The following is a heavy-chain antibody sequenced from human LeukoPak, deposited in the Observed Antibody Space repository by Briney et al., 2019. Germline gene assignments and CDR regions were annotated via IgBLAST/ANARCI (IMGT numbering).Heavy chain of an antibody. V-gene: IGHV4-30-2*01. CDR1: GGSISSGGYY. CDR3: ASTIPKCDYSNYGRVDYFDY. J-gene: IGHJ4*02. Sequence: PSQTLSLTCTVSGGSISSGGYYWSWIRQPPGKGLEWIGYIYHSGSTYYNPSLKSRVTISVDRSKNQFSLKLSSVTAADTAVYYCASTIPKCDYSNYGRVDYFDYWGQGTLVTVSS. CDR2: IYHSGST. D-gene: IGHD4-11*01.